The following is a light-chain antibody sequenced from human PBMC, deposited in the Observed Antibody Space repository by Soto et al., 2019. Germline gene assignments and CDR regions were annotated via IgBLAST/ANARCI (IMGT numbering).Light chain of an antibody. CDR3: QQYNNWLT. CDR1: QSVGAN. Sequence: IVLTKSPGTLSVSPWGIATLSCRASQSVGANLAWYRQIPGQAPRLPIYGASTTATGTPARFSGRGSRTEFIITITSLQYEDFAVDYCQQYNNWLTFGGGTKVDIK. J-gene: IGKJ4*01. V-gene: IGKV3-15*01. CDR2: GAS.